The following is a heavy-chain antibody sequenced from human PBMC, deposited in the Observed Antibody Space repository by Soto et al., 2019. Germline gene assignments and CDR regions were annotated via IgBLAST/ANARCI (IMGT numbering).Heavy chain of an antibody. V-gene: IGHV3-7*05. CDR2: IKQDGSEK. J-gene: IGHJ4*02. D-gene: IGHD6-19*01. CDR1: GFTFSSYW. CDR3: ARMQGSGWYVEVDYFDY. Sequence: GGSLRLSCAASGFTFSSYWMSWVRQAPGKGLEWVANIKQDGSEKYYVDSVKGRFTISRDNAKNSLYLQMNSLRAEDTAVYYCARMQGSGWYVEVDYFDYWGQGTLVTVSS.